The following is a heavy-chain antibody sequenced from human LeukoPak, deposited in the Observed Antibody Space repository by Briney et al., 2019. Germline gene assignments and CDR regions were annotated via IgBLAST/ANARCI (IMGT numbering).Heavy chain of an antibody. V-gene: IGHV1-2*02. D-gene: IGHD4-17*01. CDR1: GYTFTGYY. CDR2: INPNSGGT. CDR3: ASPREDYGDYSDY. Sequence: ASVKVSCKASGYTFTGYYMHWVRQAPGHGLEWMGWINPNSGGTNYAQKFQGRVTMTRDTSISTAYMELSRLRSDDTAVYYCASPREDYGDYSDYWGQGTLVTVSS. J-gene: IGHJ4*02.